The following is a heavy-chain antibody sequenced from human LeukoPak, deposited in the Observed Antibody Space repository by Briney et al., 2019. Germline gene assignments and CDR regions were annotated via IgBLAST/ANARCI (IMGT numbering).Heavy chain of an antibody. CDR2: IEQDGTKE. V-gene: IGHV3-7*01. CDR3: VRDFDY. CDR1: GLTITTHW. Sequence: GGSLGLSCAAPGLTITTHWMTWVRQAPEKGLEWVATIEQDGTKEYYVDSVKGRFTISRDNAKNSLYLQMNSLRADDTAVYYCVRDFDYWGQGTLVTVSS. J-gene: IGHJ4*02.